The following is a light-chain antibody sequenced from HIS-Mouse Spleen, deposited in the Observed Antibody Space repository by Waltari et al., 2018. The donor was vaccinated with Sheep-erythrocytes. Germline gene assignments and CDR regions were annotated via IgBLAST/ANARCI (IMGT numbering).Light chain of an antibody. Sequence: QSVLTQPPSASGTPGQRVTISCSGSSFNIGSNYVYWYQPLPGTAPKLRIYRNNQRPSGVPDRFSGSKSGTSASLAISGLRSEDEADYYCAAWDDSLSGVVFGGGTKLTVL. CDR2: RNN. V-gene: IGLV1-47*01. J-gene: IGLJ2*01. CDR3: AAWDDSLSGVV. CDR1: SFNIGSNY.